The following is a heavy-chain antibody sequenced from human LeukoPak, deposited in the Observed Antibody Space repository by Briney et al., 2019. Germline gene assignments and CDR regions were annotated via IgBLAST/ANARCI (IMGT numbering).Heavy chain of an antibody. J-gene: IGHJ4*02. CDR2: IYYSGST. CDR3: ARPGGIYWSGELSLHPHYFDY. D-gene: IGHD3-10*01. V-gene: IGHV4-31*03. Sequence: SETLSLTCTVSGGSISSGGYYWSWIRQHPGKGLEWIGYIYYSGSTYYNPSLKSRVTISVDTSKNQFSLKLSSVTAADTAVYYCARPGGIYWSGELSLHPHYFDYWGQGTLVTVSS. CDR1: GGSISSGGYY.